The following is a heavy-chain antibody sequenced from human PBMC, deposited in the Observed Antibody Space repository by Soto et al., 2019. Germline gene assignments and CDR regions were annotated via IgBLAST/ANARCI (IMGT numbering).Heavy chain of an antibody. J-gene: IGHJ6*02. Sequence: PSETLSLTCTVSGGSISSSSYYWGWIRQPPGKGLEWIGSIYNSGSTYYNQSLKSRDTISVDTSKNQFSMKLSSVTAADTAVYYCARHPAIYYGMDVWGQGTTVTVSS. CDR3: ARHPAIYYGMDV. D-gene: IGHD2-21*02. V-gene: IGHV4-39*01. CDR2: IYNSGST. CDR1: GGSISSSSYY.